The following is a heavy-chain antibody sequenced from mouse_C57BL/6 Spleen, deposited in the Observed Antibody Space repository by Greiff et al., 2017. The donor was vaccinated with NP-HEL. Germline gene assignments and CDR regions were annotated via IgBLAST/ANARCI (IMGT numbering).Heavy chain of an antibody. CDR2: INPYNGGT. Sequence: VQLQQSGPVLVKPGASVKMSCKASGYTFTDYYMNWVKQSHGKSLEWIGVINPYNGGTSYNQKFKGKATLTVDKSSSTAYMELNSLTSEDSAVYYCARQEGQLRLPFDYWGHGTTLTVSS. CDR3: ARQEGQLRLPFDY. J-gene: IGHJ2*01. V-gene: IGHV1-19*01. D-gene: IGHD3-2*02. CDR1: GYTFTDYY.